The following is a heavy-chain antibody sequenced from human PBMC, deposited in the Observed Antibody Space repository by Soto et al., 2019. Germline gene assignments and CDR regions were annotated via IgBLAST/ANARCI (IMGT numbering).Heavy chain of an antibody. CDR1: GGTFSSYA. CDR2: IIPIFGTA. D-gene: IGHD3-3*01. J-gene: IGHJ6*02. Sequence: QVQLVQSGAEVKKPGSSVKVSCKASGGTFSSYALSWVRQAPGQGLEWMGGIIPIFGTANYAQKFQGRVTITADESTSTAYMELSSLRSEDTTVYYCERGSQPDDFYGYYGMDVWGQGTKVTVSS. V-gene: IGHV1-69*01. CDR3: ERGSQPDDFYGYYGMDV.